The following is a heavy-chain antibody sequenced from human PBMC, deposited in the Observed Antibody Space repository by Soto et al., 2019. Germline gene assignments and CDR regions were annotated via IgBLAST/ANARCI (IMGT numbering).Heavy chain of an antibody. D-gene: IGHD3-10*02. V-gene: IGHV3-74*01. Sequence: EVQLVESGGGLVQPGGSLRLSCAASGFTFRNYWMHWVRHAPGKGLLWVSRIKTDGSSTTYADSVKGRFTISRDNAKNPLYLPMNMLIAEDTAVYYCARDQVDNSGYYVLEYCGHGTLVTVSS. CDR3: ARDQVDNSGYYVLEY. CDR2: IKTDGSST. J-gene: IGHJ4*01. CDR1: GFTFRNYW.